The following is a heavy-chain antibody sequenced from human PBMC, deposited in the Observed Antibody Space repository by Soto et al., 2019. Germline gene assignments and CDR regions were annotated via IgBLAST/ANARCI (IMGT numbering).Heavy chain of an antibody. CDR1: GGSISSSSYY. CDR2: IYYSGST. J-gene: IGHJ6*03. D-gene: IGHD2-2*01. CDR3: ARRPANLDYYYYYMDV. V-gene: IGHV4-39*01. Sequence: SETLSLTCTVSGGSISSSSYYWGWIRQPPGKGLEWIGSIYYSGSTYYNPSLKSRVTISVDTSKNQFSLKLSSVTAADTAVYYCARRPANLDYYYYYMDVWGKGTTVTSP.